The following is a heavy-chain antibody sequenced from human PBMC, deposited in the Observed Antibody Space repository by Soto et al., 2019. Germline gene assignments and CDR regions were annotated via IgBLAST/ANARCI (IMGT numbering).Heavy chain of an antibody. D-gene: IGHD3-22*01. CDR3: IFYYDSSGYYYSIDY. J-gene: IGHJ4*02. Sequence: HPGGSLRLSCAASGFTFSGSAMHWVRQASGKGLEWVGRIRSKANSYATAYAASVKGRFTISRDDSKNTAYLQMNSLKTEDTAVYYCIFYYDSSGYYYSIDYWGQGTLVTVSS. CDR1: GFTFSGSA. V-gene: IGHV3-73*01. CDR2: IRSKANSYAT.